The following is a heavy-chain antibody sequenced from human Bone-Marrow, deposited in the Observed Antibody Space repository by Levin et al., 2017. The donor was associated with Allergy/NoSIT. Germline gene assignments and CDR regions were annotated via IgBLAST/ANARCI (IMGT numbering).Heavy chain of an antibody. V-gene: IGHV3-30-3*01. CDR3: ATVARIPAAGTDYYGVDV. D-gene: IGHD6-13*01. CDR1: GFTLSSYA. J-gene: IGHJ6*02. CDR2: ISYDGSIK. Sequence: QSGGSLRLSCAASGFTLSSYAMHWVRQAPGKGLEWVALISYDGSIKYYADSVKGRFTISRDNSKNTLYLQMNSLRAEDTAVYYCATVARIPAAGTDYYGVDVWGQGTTVTVSS.